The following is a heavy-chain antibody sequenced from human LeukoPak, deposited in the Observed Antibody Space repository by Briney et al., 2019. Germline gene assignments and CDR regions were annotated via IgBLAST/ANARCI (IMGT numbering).Heavy chain of an antibody. Sequence: PGGSLRLSCSASGFTVSTNYMSWVRQAPGEGLEWVSEIYSGGSTYYAASVKGRFSISRDTSKNTVYLQMNSLRGEDTAVYYCARDLREHGAFDIWGQGTMVSVSS. CDR2: IYSGGST. D-gene: IGHD1-26*01. CDR3: ARDLREHGAFDI. J-gene: IGHJ3*02. CDR1: GFTVSTNY. V-gene: IGHV3-53*01.